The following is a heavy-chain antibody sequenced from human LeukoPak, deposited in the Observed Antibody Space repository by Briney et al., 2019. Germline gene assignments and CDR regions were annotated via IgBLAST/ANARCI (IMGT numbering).Heavy chain of an antibody. J-gene: IGHJ4*02. CDR3: ARGQLLVVVPAAIRTDYFDY. CDR1: GGSISSYY. D-gene: IGHD2-2*02. Sequence: SETLSLTCTVSGGSISSYYWSWIRQPPGKGLEWTGEINHSGSTNYNPSLKSRVTISVDTSKNQFSLKLSSVTAADTAVYYCARGQLLVVVPAAIRTDYFDYWGQGTPVTVSS. CDR2: INHSGST. V-gene: IGHV4-34*01.